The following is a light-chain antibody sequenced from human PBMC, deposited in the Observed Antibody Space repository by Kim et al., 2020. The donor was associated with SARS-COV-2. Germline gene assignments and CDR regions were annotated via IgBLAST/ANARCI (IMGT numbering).Light chain of an antibody. CDR3: QQYGSSPRT. Sequence: DIVLTQSPGTLSLSPGDRATLSCRASQSVGNNYLAWYHQKPGQAPRLLIYGASSRANGFPDRFSGSGSGTDFTLTISRLEPEDFAVYYCQQYGSSPRTFGQGTKVDIK. V-gene: IGKV3-20*01. CDR2: GAS. CDR1: QSVGNNY. J-gene: IGKJ1*01.